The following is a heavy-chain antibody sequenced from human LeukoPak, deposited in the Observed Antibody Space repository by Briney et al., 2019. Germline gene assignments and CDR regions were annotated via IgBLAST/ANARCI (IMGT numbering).Heavy chain of an antibody. CDR2: IYYSGST. J-gene: IGHJ4*02. CDR1: GGSISSGGYY. Sequence: TLSLTCTVSGGSISSGGYYWSWIRQHPGKGLEWIGYIYYSGSTYYNPSLKSRVTISVDTSKNQFSLKLSSVTAADTAVYYCAREVDYSNYFDYWGQGTLVTVSS. CDR3: AREVDYSNYFDY. D-gene: IGHD4-11*01. V-gene: IGHV4-31*03.